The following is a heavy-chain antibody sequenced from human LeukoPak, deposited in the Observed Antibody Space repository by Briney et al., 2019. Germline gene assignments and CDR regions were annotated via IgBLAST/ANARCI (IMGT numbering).Heavy chain of an antibody. J-gene: IGHJ6*03. V-gene: IGHV3-48*01. CDR3: AREGSSSWYVSDYYNYMDV. CDR1: GFTFSSYS. D-gene: IGHD6-13*01. Sequence: GGSLRLSCAASGFTFSSYSMNWVRQAPGKGLEWVSYITSSSSTIYYADSVKGRFTISRDNAKNSLYLQMNSLRAEDTAVYYCAREGSSSWYVSDYYNYMDVWGKGTTVTVSS. CDR2: ITSSSSTI.